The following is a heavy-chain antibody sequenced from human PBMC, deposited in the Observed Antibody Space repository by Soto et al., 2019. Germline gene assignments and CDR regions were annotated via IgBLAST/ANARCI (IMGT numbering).Heavy chain of an antibody. Sequence: ASVKVSCKSSGYSFSNYNFCWVRQAPGQGLEWLGWISGYNGNTNYAQKLQGRVTMTTDSFTSTAYMELRSLRSDDTAVHYCARDKVWGGFDIWGQGTMVTVSS. CDR1: GYSFSNYN. CDR3: ARDKVWGGFDI. J-gene: IGHJ3*02. V-gene: IGHV1-18*01. CDR2: ISGYNGNT. D-gene: IGHD3-16*01.